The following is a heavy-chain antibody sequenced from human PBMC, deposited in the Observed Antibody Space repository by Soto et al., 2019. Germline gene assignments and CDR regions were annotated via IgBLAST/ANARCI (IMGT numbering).Heavy chain of an antibody. J-gene: IGHJ5*02. CDR3: AREGYSYGYDWFDP. CDR1: GGSISSGGYY. D-gene: IGHD5-18*01. CDR2: IYYSGGT. V-gene: IGHV4-31*03. Sequence: SETLSLTCTVSGGSISSGGYYWSWIRQHPGKGLEWIGYIYYSGGTYYNPSLKSRVTISVDTSKNQFSLKLSSVTAADTAVYYCAREGYSYGYDWFDPWGQGTLVTVSS.